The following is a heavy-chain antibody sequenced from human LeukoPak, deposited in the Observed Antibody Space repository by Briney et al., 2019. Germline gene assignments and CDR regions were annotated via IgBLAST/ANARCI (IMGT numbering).Heavy chain of an antibody. V-gene: IGHV3-7*01. CDR3: ARVGTWELQRVFDY. D-gene: IGHD1-26*01. Sequence: GGSLRLSCAASGFTFTDYLMTWVRQVPGKGLEWVANIHKAGTESYYVDSVKGRFAISRDNAKNSLYLQLSSLRVDDTAVYYCARVGTWELQRVFDYWGQGTLVTVSS. CDR2: IHKAGTES. CDR1: GFTFTDYL. J-gene: IGHJ4*02.